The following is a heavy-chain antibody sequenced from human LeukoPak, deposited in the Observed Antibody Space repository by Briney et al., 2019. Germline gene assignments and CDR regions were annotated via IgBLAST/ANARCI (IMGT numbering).Heavy chain of an antibody. CDR1: GFKFNDYA. CDR3: AKETKVGENLYYFDY. J-gene: IGHJ4*02. D-gene: IGHD1-26*01. Sequence: GRSLRLSCVASGFKFNDYAMHWVRQAPGKGLEWVSGLSWHSGSIGYADSVKGRFIISRDNAKNSLYLEMNSLRPEDSALYYCAKETKVGENLYYFDYWGRGTLVTASS. V-gene: IGHV3-9*01. CDR2: LSWHSGSI.